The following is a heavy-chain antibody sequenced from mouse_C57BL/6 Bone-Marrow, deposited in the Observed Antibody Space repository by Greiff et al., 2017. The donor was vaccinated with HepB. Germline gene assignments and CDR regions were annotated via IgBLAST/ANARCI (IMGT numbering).Heavy chain of an antibody. Sequence: EVKVVESGGGLVKPGGSLKLSCAASGFTFSSYAMAWVRQTPEKRLEWVATISDCGSYTYYPDNVKGRFTISRDNDKNNLYLQMSHLKSEDTAMYYCARDLGDGYFDYGGQGTTITVSS. CDR2: ISDCGSYT. J-gene: IGHJ2*01. V-gene: IGHV5-4*01. CDR3: ARDLGDGYFDY. CDR1: GFTFSSYA. D-gene: IGHD2-3*01.